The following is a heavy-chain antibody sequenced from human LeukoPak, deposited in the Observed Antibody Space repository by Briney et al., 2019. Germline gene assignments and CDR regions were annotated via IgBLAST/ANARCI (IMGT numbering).Heavy chain of an antibody. V-gene: IGHV3-30-3*01. Sequence: GGSLRLSCAASGFTFSSYAMHWVRQAPGKGLEWVAVISYDGSNKYYADSVKGRFTISRDNSKNTLYLQMNSLRAEDTAVYYCARASEIVGAVAGDYWGQGTLVTVSS. CDR2: ISYDGSNK. CDR1: GFTFSSYA. D-gene: IGHD6-19*01. CDR3: ARASEIVGAVAGDY. J-gene: IGHJ4*02.